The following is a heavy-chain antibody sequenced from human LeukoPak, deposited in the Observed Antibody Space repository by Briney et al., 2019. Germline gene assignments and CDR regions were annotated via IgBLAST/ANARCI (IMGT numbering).Heavy chain of an antibody. D-gene: IGHD3-22*01. Sequence: ASVKVSCKASGYTFTCYYLHWVRQAPGQGLEWMGCINPNSGGTKYGQKLQGRVTMTRDTSISTAYMELTGLGSDDTAVYYCARGGYYDSSGFDNWGQGTLVTVSS. V-gene: IGHV1-2*02. CDR2: INPNSGGT. J-gene: IGHJ4*02. CDR3: ARGGYYDSSGFDN. CDR1: GYTFTCYY.